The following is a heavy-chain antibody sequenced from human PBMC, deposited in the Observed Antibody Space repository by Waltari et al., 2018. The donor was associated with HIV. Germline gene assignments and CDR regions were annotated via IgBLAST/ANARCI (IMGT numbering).Heavy chain of an antibody. CDR3: AKGDSQDYYYYGMDV. V-gene: IGHV3-23*01. D-gene: IGHD4-4*01. J-gene: IGHJ6*02. CDR2: ISDIGGST. CDR1: GFTFSRYA. Sequence: EVQLLESGGGLVQPGGSLRLSCAASGFTFSRYAMTWVRQAPGKGLEWVSVISDIGGSTYYADSVKGRFTISRDNSKNTLYLQMKSLRTEDTAVFYCAKGDSQDYYYYGMDVWGQGTTVTVSS.